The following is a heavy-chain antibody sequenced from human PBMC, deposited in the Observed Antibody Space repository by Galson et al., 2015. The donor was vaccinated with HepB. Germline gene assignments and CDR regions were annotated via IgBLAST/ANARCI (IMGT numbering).Heavy chain of an antibody. CDR3: GCWAASIAVAGS. Sequence: SLRLSCAASGFTFSSYAMHWVRQAPGKGLEWVAVISYDGSNKYYADSVKGRFTISRDNSKNTLYLQMNSLRAEDTAVYYCGCWAASIAVAGSWGQGTLVTVSS. D-gene: IGHD6-19*01. V-gene: IGHV3-30-3*01. CDR2: ISYDGSNK. J-gene: IGHJ5*02. CDR1: GFTFSSYA.